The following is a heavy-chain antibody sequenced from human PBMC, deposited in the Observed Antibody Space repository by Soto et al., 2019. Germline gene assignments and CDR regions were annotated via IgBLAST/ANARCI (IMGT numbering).Heavy chain of an antibody. CDR3: ARASLQNWYFDL. CDR2: ISDSSTTI. J-gene: IGHJ2*01. CDR1: GFTFSSYS. V-gene: IGHV3-48*01. Sequence: EVHLVESGGGLVQPGGSLRLSCAASGFTFSSYSMSWVRRAPGKGLEWVSFISDSSTTIYYADSVKGRFTISRDNAKYSLSLQMNSLRAEDTAVYYCARASLQNWYFDLWGRGTLVTVSS.